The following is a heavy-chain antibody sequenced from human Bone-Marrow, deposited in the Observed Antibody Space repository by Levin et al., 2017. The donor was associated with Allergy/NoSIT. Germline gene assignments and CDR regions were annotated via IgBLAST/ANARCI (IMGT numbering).Heavy chain of an antibody. CDR1: GGTLNSYV. Sequence: SVKVSCKASGGTLNSYVISWVRQAPGQGLEWMGGIIPMFGKTDYAQKFQGRVTITADEFTSTADMELSSLRSEDTAVYYCARGGLGTTFPGYYYYYIMDVWGQGSTVTVSS. CDR2: IIPMFGKT. D-gene: IGHD1-26*01. J-gene: IGHJ6*02. CDR3: ARGGLGTTFPGYYYYYIMDV. V-gene: IGHV1-69*13.